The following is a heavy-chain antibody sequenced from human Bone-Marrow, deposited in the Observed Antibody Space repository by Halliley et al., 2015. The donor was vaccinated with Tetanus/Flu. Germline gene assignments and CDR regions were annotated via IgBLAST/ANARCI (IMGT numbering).Heavy chain of an antibody. CDR2: ISHSGRA. Sequence: WIGDISHSGRANFNPSFKRRVTFSVDKSRNQVSRRLGSVTTADTAVYYCATYDTSRPYANYFDDWGQGTLVTVSS. CDR3: ATYDTSRPYANYFDD. V-gene: IGHV4-4*02. J-gene: IGHJ4*02. D-gene: IGHD3-22*01.